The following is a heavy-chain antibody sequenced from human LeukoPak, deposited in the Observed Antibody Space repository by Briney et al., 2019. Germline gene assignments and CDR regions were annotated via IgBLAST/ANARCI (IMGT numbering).Heavy chain of an antibody. J-gene: IGHJ4*02. CDR2: IYTSGST. V-gene: IGHV4-4*09. D-gene: IGHD6-13*01. CDR1: GGPISSYY. CDR3: ARHAFSSSWFGY. Sequence: SETLSLTCTVSGGPISSYYWSWIRQPPGKGLEWIGYIYTSGSTNYNPSLKSRVTISVDTSNNQFPLKLSSVTAADPAVYYCARHAFSSSWFGYWGQGTLVTVSS.